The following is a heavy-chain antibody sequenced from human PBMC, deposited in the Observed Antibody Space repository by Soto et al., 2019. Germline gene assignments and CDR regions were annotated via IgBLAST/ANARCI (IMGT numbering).Heavy chain of an antibody. CDR3: AVLRTGTTKLYYFDY. Sequence: QVQLVQSGAEVKKPGSSVKVSCKASGGTFSSYAISWVRQAPGQGLEWMGGIIPIFGTANYAQKIQGRVTITADESTSTAYMELSSLRSEDTAVYYCAVLRTGTTKLYYFDYWGQGTLVTVSS. CDR1: GGTFSSYA. V-gene: IGHV1-69*01. J-gene: IGHJ4*02. CDR2: IIPIFGTA. D-gene: IGHD1-7*01.